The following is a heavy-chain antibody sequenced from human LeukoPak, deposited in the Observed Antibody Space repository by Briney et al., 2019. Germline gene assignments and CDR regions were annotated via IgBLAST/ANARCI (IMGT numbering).Heavy chain of an antibody. CDR2: INSDGSST. V-gene: IGHV3-74*01. J-gene: IGHJ4*02. CDR3: ARDLYYGGKSPLSS. D-gene: IGHD4-23*01. CDR1: GFTFSSYW. Sequence: PGGSLRLSCAASGFTFSSYWMHWVRQGPGKGLVWVSRINSDGSSTNYADSVRGRFTISRDNAENTLYLQMNSLRAEDTAVYYCARDLYYGGKSPLSSWGQGTLVTVSS.